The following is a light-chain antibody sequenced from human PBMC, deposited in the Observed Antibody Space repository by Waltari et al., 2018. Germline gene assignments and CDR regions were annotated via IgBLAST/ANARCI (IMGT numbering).Light chain of an antibody. CDR3: CSYAGNSVV. J-gene: IGLJ2*01. CDR1: SRDVGGYNY. CDR2: EVS. Sequence: QSALTPPPSAPGSPGQAVTISCTGTSRDVGGYNYVSWYQQHPGKAPKVMIYEVSKRPSGVPDRFSGSKSGNTASLTVSGLQAEDEADYYCCSYAGNSVVFGGGTKLTVL. V-gene: IGLV2-8*01.